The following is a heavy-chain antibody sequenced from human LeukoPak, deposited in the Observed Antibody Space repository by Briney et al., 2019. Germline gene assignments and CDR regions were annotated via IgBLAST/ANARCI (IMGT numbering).Heavy chain of an antibody. V-gene: IGHV3-7*01. D-gene: IGHD3-22*01. CDR3: ARPSFTSGSYFDH. Sequence: GSLRLSCAASGFTFSSYWMSWVRQAPGKGLEWVATIKHDGSDKKYVDSVKGRFTIFRDNAKNSLYLQMNSLSGDDTAVYFCARPSFTSGSYFDHWGQGTLVTVSS. J-gene: IGHJ4*02. CDR2: IKHDGSDK. CDR1: GFTFSSYW.